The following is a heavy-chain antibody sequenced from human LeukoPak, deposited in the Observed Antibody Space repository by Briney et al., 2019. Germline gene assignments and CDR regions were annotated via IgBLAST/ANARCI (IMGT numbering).Heavy chain of an antibody. CDR1: GFTFSSYA. V-gene: IGHV3-23*01. D-gene: IGHD4-17*01. CDR3: AKDRVAYGDFADYFDY. J-gene: IGHJ4*02. Sequence: GGSLRLSCAASGFTFSSYAMSWVRQAPGKGPGWVSAISGSGGSTYYADSVKGRFTISRDNSKNTLYLQMNSLRAEDTAVYYCAKDRVAYGDFADYFDYWGQGTLVTVSS. CDR2: ISGSGGST.